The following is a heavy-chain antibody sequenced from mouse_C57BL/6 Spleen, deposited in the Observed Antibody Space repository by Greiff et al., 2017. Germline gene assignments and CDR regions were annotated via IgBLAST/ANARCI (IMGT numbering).Heavy chain of an antibody. D-gene: IGHD2-4*01. Sequence: EVQLQESGTVLARPGASVKMSCKTSGYTFTSYWMHWVKQRPGQGLEWIGDIYPGNSASSYNQKFKGKANLTVVPSARPAYMELSSLTNEDSAVYDCTREGYYDYDRYYFDYWGQGTTLTVSS. J-gene: IGHJ2*01. CDR3: TREGYYDYDRYYFDY. CDR2: IYPGNSAS. V-gene: IGHV1-5*01. CDR1: GYTFTSYW.